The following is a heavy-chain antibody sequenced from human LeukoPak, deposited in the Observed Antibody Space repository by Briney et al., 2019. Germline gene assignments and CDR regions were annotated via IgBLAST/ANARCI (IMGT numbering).Heavy chain of an antibody. V-gene: IGHV3-30*18. CDR2: ISYDGSNK. CDR1: GFTFSSYG. J-gene: IGHJ4*02. Sequence: PGGSLTLSCAASGFTFSSYGMHWVRQAPGKGREWGAVISYDGSNKYYADSVKGRFTISRDNSKNTLYLQMNSLRAEDTAVYYCAKDGYSGWYYFHYWGQGTLVTVSS. D-gene: IGHD6-19*01. CDR3: AKDGYSGWYYFHY.